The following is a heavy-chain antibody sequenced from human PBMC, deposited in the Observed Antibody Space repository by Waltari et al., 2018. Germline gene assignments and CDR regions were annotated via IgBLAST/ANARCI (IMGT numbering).Heavy chain of an antibody. CDR1: GGSISSSSYY. CDR2: IYYSGST. V-gene: IGHV4-39*01. Sequence: QLQLQESGPGLVKPSETLSLTCTVSGGSISSSSYYWGWIREPPGKGLEWIGSIYYSGSTYYNPSLKSRVTISVDTSKNQFSLKLSSVTAADTAVYYCARGQTLRYFDWLYYFDYWGQGTLVTVSS. D-gene: IGHD3-9*01. CDR3: ARGQTLRYFDWLYYFDY. J-gene: IGHJ4*02.